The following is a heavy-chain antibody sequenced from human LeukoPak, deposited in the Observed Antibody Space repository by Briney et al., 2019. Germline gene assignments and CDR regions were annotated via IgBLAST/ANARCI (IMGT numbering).Heavy chain of an antibody. Sequence: SVKVSCKASGYTFTGYYMHWVRQAPGEGLEWMGWINPYSGATNYAQKFQGRVTMTRDTSISTAYMDLSSLKSDDTAVYYCARAHIGNDLFIDYWGQGTLVTVSS. CDR3: ARAHIGNDLFIDY. V-gene: IGHV1-2*02. CDR1: GYTFTGYY. CDR2: INPYSGAT. D-gene: IGHD2-21*01. J-gene: IGHJ4*02.